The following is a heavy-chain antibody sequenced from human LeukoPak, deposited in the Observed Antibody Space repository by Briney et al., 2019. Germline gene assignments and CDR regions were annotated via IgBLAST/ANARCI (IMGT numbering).Heavy chain of an antibody. V-gene: IGHV4-34*01. CDR2: INHSGST. Sequence: PSETLSLTCAVYGGSFSGYYWSWIRQPPGKGLEWIGEINHSGSTNYNPSLKSRVTISVDTSKNQFSLKLSSVTAADTAVYYCARVQLLWFGELYYYYYGRDVWGQGTTVTVSS. J-gene: IGHJ6*02. CDR1: GGSFSGYY. D-gene: IGHD3-10*01. CDR3: ARVQLLWFGELYYYYYGRDV.